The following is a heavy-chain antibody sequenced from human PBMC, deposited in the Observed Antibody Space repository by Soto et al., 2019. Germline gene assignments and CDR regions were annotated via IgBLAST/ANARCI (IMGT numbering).Heavy chain of an antibody. D-gene: IGHD6-19*01. CDR1: GFTFDDHG. Sequence: VQLVESGGSVVRPGGSLRLSCAASGFTFDDHGLSWVRQTPGKGLEWVSHINWNGASTDYADSVKGRFTISRDNAKNSLYLQMNSLRAEDTALYYCARSPTISVVGTGYFDYWGQGTLVTVSS. CDR3: ARSPTISVVGTGYFDY. V-gene: IGHV3-20*04. CDR2: INWNGAST. J-gene: IGHJ4*02.